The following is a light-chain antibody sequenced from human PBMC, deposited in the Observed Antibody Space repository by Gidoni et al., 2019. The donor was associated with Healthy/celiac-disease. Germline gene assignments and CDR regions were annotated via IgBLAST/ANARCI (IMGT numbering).Light chain of an antibody. Sequence: QSALTQPPSASGSPGHSVTISCTGTSSDVGGYNYVSWYQQHPGKAPKLMIDEVSKRPSGVPDRFSGSKSGNTASRTVSGLQAEVEADYYCSSYAGSNNVVFGGGTKLTVL. CDR1: SSDVGGYNY. CDR3: SSYAGSNNVV. V-gene: IGLV2-8*01. CDR2: EVS. J-gene: IGLJ2*01.